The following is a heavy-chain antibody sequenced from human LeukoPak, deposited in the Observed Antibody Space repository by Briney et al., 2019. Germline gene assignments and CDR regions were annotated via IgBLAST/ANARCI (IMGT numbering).Heavy chain of an antibody. J-gene: IGHJ1*01. CDR3: AKDDAWGRYKD. Sequence: WGSLRLSCAASGFTFSSYSMNWVRQAPGKGLEWVSGISPSGGITYYTDFVKGRFTISRDNSKNTVSLQMNSLRGDDTAVYYCAKDDAWGRYKDWGQGTLVTVSS. V-gene: IGHV3-23*01. CDR2: ISPSGGIT. D-gene: IGHD3-16*01. CDR1: GFTFSSYS.